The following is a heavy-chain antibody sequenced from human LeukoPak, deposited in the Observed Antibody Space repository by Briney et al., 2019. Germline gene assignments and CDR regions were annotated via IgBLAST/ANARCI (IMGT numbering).Heavy chain of an antibody. V-gene: IGHV3-30*18. CDR3: AKDRENEPPERLYGYLADY. Sequence: GGSLRLSCAASGFTFSSYGMHWVRQAPGKGLEWVAVISYDGSNKYYADSAKGRFTISRDNSKNTLYLQMNSLRAEDTAVYYCAKDRENEPPERLYGYLADYWGQGTLVTVSS. CDR2: ISYDGSNK. CDR1: GFTFSSYG. J-gene: IGHJ4*02. D-gene: IGHD5-18*01.